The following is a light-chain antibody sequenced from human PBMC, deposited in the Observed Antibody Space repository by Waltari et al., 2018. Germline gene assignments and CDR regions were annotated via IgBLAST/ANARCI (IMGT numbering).Light chain of an antibody. J-gene: IGKJ2*01. CDR3: QQCYTSPYT. CDR1: QSVLSSSNNKNY. V-gene: IGKV4-1*01. Sequence: DIVMTQSPDSLAVSLGERATINCKSSQSVLSSSNNKNYLGWYQQKPVQPPKLRISWASTRETGVPNRFIGSGSVTDFTLTLSSLQAEDVAVYYWQQCYTSPYTFGQGTKLEIK. CDR2: WAS.